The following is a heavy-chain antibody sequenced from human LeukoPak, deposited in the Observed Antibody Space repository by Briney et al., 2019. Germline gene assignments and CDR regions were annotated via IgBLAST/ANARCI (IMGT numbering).Heavy chain of an antibody. CDR3: AKEDTAMAAFDY. D-gene: IGHD5-18*01. CDR1: GFTFSSYG. Sequence: GGSLRLSCAASGFTFSSYGMHWVRQAPGKGLEWVAVISYDGSNKYYADSVKGRFTISRDNSKNTLYLQVNSLRAEDTAVYYCAKEDTAMAAFDYWGQGTLVTVSS. J-gene: IGHJ4*02. V-gene: IGHV3-30*18. CDR2: ISYDGSNK.